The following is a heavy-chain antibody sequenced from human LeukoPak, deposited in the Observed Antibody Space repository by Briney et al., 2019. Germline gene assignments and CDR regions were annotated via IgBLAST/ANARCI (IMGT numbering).Heavy chain of an antibody. J-gene: IGHJ6*03. CDR3: ASAPVGVVPAAIYYYYYYYMDV. V-gene: IGHV1-69*01. CDR1: GGTFSSYA. D-gene: IGHD2-2*01. Sequence: GSSVKVSCKVSGGTFSSYAISWVRQAPGQGLEWMGGIIPIFGTANYAQKFQGRVTITADESTSTAYMELSSLRSEDTAVYYCASAPVGVVPAAIYYYYYYYMDVWGKGTTVTVSS. CDR2: IIPIFGTA.